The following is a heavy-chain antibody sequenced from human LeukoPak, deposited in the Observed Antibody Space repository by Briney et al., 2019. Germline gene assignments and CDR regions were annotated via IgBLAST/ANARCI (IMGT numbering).Heavy chain of an antibody. V-gene: IGHV4-39*01. D-gene: IGHD3-10*01. Sequence: SETLPLTCTVSGGSISSSSYYWGWIRQPPGKGLEWIGSIYYSGSTYYNPSLKSRVTISVDTSKNQFSLKLSSVTAADTAVYYCASGGSGAFDIWGQGTMVTVSS. CDR3: ASGGSGAFDI. J-gene: IGHJ3*02. CDR1: GGSISSSSYY. CDR2: IYYSGST.